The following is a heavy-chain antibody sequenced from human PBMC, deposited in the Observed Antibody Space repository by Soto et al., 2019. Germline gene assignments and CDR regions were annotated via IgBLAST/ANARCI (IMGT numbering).Heavy chain of an antibody. D-gene: IGHD3-9*01. J-gene: IGHJ6*02. CDR3: AREKVTILDSPETLRENVDV. CDR2: IIPIFGTA. V-gene: IGHV1-69*13. CDR1: GGTFSSYA. Sequence: GASVKVSCKASGGTFSSYAISWVRQAPGQGLEWMGGIIPIFGTANYAQKFQGRVTITADESTSTAYMELSSLRSEDTAVYYCAREKVTILDSPETLRENVDVWGQGTTVTVSS.